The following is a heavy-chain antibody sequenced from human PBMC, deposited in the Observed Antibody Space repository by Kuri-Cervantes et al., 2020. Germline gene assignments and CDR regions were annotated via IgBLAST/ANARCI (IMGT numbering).Heavy chain of an antibody. CDR2: IWYDGSNK. D-gene: IGHD1-26*01. J-gene: IGHJ4*02. Sequence: GESLKISCAASGFTFSSYGMHWVRQAPGKGLEWVAVIWYDGSNKYYADSVKGRFTISRGNSKNTLYLQMNSLRAEDTAVYYCARDRGGRWELPAYWGQGTLVTVSS. CDR3: ARDRGGRWELPAY. V-gene: IGHV3-33*01. CDR1: GFTFSSYG.